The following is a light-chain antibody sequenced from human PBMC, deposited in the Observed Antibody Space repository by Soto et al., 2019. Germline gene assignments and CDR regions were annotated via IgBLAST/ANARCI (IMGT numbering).Light chain of an antibody. CDR2: GNS. Sequence: QSVLTQPPSVSGAPGQRVTISCTRSSSNIGAGYDVHWYQQLPGTAPKLLIYGNSNRPSGVPDRFSGSKSGTSASLAITGLQAEDEADYYSQSYDSSLSGYVFGTGTKV. CDR3: QSYDSSLSGYV. V-gene: IGLV1-40*01. CDR1: SSNIGAGYD. J-gene: IGLJ1*01.